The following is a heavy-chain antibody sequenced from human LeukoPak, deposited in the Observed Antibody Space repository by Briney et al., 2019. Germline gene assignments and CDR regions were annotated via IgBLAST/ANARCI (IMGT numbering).Heavy chain of an antibody. J-gene: IGHJ4*02. V-gene: IGHV4-61*01. CDR3: ARVIWGAVDY. CDR2: IYYSGST. CDR1: GGSISSSSYY. Sequence: PSETLSLTCTVSGGSISSSSYYWRWIRQPPGKGLEWIGYIYYSGSTNYNPSLKSRVTISVDTSKNQFSLKLSSVTTADTAVYYCARVIWGAVDYWGQGTLVTVSS. D-gene: IGHD3-16*01.